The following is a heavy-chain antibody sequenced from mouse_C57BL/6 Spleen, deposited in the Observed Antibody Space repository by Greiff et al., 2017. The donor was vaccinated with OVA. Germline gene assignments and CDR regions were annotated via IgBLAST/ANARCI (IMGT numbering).Heavy chain of an antibody. CDR1: GYTFTSYW. J-gene: IGHJ3*01. CDR2: IDPSDSYT. CDR3: SSFYAFAY. V-gene: IGHV1-50*01. D-gene: IGHD2-3*01. Sequence: QVQLQQPGAELVKPGASVKLSCKASGYTFTSYWMQWVKQRPGQGLEWIGEIDPSDSYTNYNQKFKGKATLTVDTSSSTAYMQLSSLTSEDSTVYYCSSFYAFAYWGQGTLVTVSA.